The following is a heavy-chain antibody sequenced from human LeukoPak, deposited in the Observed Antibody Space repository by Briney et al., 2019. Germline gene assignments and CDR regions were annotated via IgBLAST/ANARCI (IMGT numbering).Heavy chain of an antibody. J-gene: IGHJ4*02. Sequence: PGGSLRLSCAASGFTFSSYGMHWVRQAPGKGLEWVAFIRYDGSNKYYADSVKGRFTISRDNSKNTLYLQMNSLRAEDTAVYYCAKDEVHSGSSDFDYWGQGTLVTVSS. CDR1: GFTFSSYG. CDR2: IRYDGSNK. D-gene: IGHD1-26*01. CDR3: AKDEVHSGSSDFDY. V-gene: IGHV3-30*02.